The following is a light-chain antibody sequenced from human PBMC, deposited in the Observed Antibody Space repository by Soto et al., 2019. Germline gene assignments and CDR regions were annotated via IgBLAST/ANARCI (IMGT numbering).Light chain of an antibody. CDR1: SGDVGGYNY. V-gene: IGLV2-14*01. Sequence: QSALTQPASVSGSPGQSITISCTGTSGDVGGYNYVSWFQQYPGKAPKLTIYDVNNRPSGVSSRFSGSKSGNTASLTISGLQAEDEADYYCSSYTSISTVVFGGGTKVTVL. J-gene: IGLJ2*01. CDR2: DVN. CDR3: SSYTSISTVV.